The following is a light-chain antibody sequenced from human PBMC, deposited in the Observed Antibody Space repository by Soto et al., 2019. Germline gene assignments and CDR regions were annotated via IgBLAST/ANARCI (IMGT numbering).Light chain of an antibody. J-gene: IGLJ1*01. CDR2: DVS. V-gene: IGLV2-14*01. Sequence: QSVLTQPASVSGSPGQSITISCTGTSSDVGGYNYVSWYQQHPGKAPKLMIYDVSNRPSGVSNRFSGSKSGNTASLTISGLQAEDEADYYCRSYTSSSTLVVFGTGIKVTVL. CDR3: RSYTSSSTLVV. CDR1: SSDVGGYNY.